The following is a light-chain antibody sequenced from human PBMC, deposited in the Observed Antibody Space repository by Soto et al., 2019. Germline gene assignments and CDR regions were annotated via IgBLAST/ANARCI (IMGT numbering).Light chain of an antibody. J-gene: IGLJ3*02. CDR1: SSDVGAYNY. CDR3: SSYTISTNWV. V-gene: IGLV2-14*01. CDR2: EVS. Sequence: QSALTQPASVSGSPGQSITISCTGTSSDVGAYNYVSWYQQHPGKAPKLMIYEVSNRPSGVSNRFSGSKSGNTASLTISGLQAEDEADYYCSSYTISTNWVFGGGTQLTVL.